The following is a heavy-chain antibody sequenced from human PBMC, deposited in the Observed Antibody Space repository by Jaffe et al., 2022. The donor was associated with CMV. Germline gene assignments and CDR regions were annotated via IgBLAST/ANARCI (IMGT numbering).Heavy chain of an antibody. D-gene: IGHD6-19*01. J-gene: IGHJ3*02. Sequence: QVQLQESGPGLVKPSETLSLTCTVSGGSISSYYWSWIRQPPGKGLEWIGYIYYSGSTNYNPSLKSRVTISVDTSKNQFSLKLSSVTAADTAVYYCARVFMGWSGAFDIWGQGTMVTVSS. CDR1: GGSISSYY. CDR2: IYYSGST. V-gene: IGHV4-59*01. CDR3: ARVFMGWSGAFDI.